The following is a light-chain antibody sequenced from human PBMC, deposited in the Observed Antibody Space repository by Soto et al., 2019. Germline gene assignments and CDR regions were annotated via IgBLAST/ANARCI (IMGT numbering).Light chain of an antibody. CDR1: SSDVGFYNL. J-gene: IGLJ2*01. CDR2: EVT. Sequence: QSVLTQPASVSGSPGQSITISCTGTSSDVGFYNLISWYQQHPGKAPKVIIFEVTKRPSGVSDRISGSKSGNTASLTISGLQAEDEADYYCFSHTVVFGGGTKLTVL. CDR3: FSHTVV. V-gene: IGLV2-23*02.